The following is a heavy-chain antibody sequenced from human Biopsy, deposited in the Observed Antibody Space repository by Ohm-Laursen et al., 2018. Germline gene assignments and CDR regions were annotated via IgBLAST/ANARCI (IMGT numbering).Heavy chain of an antibody. CDR2: SSGSGDAK. J-gene: IGHJ4*02. V-gene: IGHV3-23*01. CDR3: AKNQAHNEGVTDHFDS. D-gene: IGHD3-10*01. Sequence: SLRLSCTAFGFSFSSYGMHWVRQAPGKGLEWLSESSGSGDAKYYADSVEGRFTISKDISKNTLYLQMNSLSVDDTAIYYCAKNQAHNEGVTDHFDSWGQGTLVTVSS. CDR1: GFSFSSYG.